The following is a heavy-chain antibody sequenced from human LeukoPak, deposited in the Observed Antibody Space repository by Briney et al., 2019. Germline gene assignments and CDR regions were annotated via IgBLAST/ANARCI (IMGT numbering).Heavy chain of an antibody. J-gene: IGHJ4*02. CDR2: IYHSGST. CDR3: ARGFGLVVAANYFDY. D-gene: IGHD2-15*01. Sequence: SETLSLTCTVSGYSIRSGYYWGWIRQPPGKGLEWIGSIYHSGSTYYNPSLKSRVTISVDTSKNQFSLKLSSVTAADTAVYYCARGFGLVVAANYFDYWGQGTLVTVSS. V-gene: IGHV4-38-2*02. CDR1: GYSIRSGYY.